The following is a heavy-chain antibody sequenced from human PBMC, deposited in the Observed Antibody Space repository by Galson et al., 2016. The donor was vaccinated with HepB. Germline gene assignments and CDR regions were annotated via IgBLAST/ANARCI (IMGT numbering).Heavy chain of an antibody. CDR1: GFTFSSYG. V-gene: IGHV3-33*01. CDR3: ARWSDSHGFDP. CDR2: IWYDGSNK. D-gene: IGHD3-3*01. J-gene: IGHJ5*02. Sequence: SLRLSCAASGFTFSSYGMHWVRQAPGRGLEWVAVIWYDGSNKYYADSVKGRFTISRDNSKNTLYLQMNSLRAEDTAVFYCARWSDSHGFDPWGQGTLVTVSS.